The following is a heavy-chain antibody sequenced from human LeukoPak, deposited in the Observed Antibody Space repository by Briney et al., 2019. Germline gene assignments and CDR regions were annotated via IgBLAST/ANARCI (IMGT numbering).Heavy chain of an antibody. Sequence: PGGSLRLSCAASGFTFSSYSMNWVRQAPGKGLEWVSSISSSSNYIYYADSVKGRFTISRDNAKNSLYLQMNSLRAEDTAVYYCARENYYGNAFDIWGQGTMVTVSS. CDR2: ISSSSNYI. CDR1: GFTFSSYS. J-gene: IGHJ3*02. CDR3: ARENYYGNAFDI. D-gene: IGHD3-10*01. V-gene: IGHV3-21*01.